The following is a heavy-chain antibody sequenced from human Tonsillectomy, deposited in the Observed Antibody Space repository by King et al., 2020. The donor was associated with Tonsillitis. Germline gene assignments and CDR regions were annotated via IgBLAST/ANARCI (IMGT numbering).Heavy chain of an antibody. D-gene: IGHD1-26*01. V-gene: IGHV4-4*07. J-gene: IGHJ6*02. CDR2: VYSTGST. Sequence: MQLQESGPGLVKPSETLSLTCTVSGGSISGYYWSWIRQPAGKGLEWIGRVYSTGSTNYNPSLKSRVTMSVDTSKIQFSLTLSSVTAADTAVYYCARDPMGATPCGLNYYYGMDVWGQGTTVTVSS. CDR1: GGSISGYY. CDR3: ARDPMGATPCGLNYYYGMDV.